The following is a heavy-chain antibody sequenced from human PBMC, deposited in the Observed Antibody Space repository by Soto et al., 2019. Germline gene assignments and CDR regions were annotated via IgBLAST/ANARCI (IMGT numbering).Heavy chain of an antibody. J-gene: IGHJ4*02. CDR3: ARDRVLIAAAGTLDY. CDR1: GYTFTSYY. Sequence: QVQLVQSGAEVKKPGASEKVSCKASGYTFTSYYMHWVRQAPGQGLEWMGIIYPSGGSTSYAQKFQGRVTMTRDTSTSTVYMELSSLRSEDTAVYYCARDRVLIAAAGTLDYWGQGTLVTVSS. V-gene: IGHV1-46*01. D-gene: IGHD6-13*01. CDR2: IYPSGGST.